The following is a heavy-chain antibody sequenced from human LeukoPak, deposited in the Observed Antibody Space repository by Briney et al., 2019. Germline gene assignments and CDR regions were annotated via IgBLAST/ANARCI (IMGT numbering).Heavy chain of an antibody. V-gene: IGHV3-64*02. Sequence: SGGSLRLSCATSGFTFSDHASHWVRQAPGKGLQYVSAISRNGTRTFYADSVKDRFTISRDKSTKTLYLQMGSLRVEDMGVYYCVRDSFYTGYDRGFGYWGQGTLVTVS. D-gene: IGHD5-12*01. CDR2: ISRNGTRT. J-gene: IGHJ4*02. CDR3: VRDSFYTGYDRGFGY. CDR1: GFTFSDHA.